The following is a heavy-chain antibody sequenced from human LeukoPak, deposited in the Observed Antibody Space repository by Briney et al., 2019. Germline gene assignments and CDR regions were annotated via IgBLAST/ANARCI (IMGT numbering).Heavy chain of an antibody. CDR3: ARSATVTLTTYFDY. CDR1: GGSFSGYY. V-gene: IGHV4-34*01. Sequence: SETLSLTCAVYGGSFSGYYWSWIRQPPGKGLEWIGEINHSGSTNYNPSLKSRVTISVDTSKNQFSLKLSSVTAADTAVYYCARSATVTLTTYFDYWGQGTLVTVSS. D-gene: IGHD4-17*01. CDR2: INHSGST. J-gene: IGHJ4*02.